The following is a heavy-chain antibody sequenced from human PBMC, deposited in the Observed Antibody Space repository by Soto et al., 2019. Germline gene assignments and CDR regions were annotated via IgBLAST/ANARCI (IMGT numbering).Heavy chain of an antibody. D-gene: IGHD1-26*01. CDR3: ARRWRGDAFDI. V-gene: IGHV4-59*08. Sequence: QVQLQESGPGLVKPSETLSLTCTVSGGSISSYYWSWIRQPPGKGLEWIGYIYYSGSTNYNPSLKSXXTXSXXTSKNQFSLKLSSVTAADTAVYYCARRWRGDAFDIWGQGTMVTVSS. CDR2: IYYSGST. CDR1: GGSISSYY. J-gene: IGHJ3*02.